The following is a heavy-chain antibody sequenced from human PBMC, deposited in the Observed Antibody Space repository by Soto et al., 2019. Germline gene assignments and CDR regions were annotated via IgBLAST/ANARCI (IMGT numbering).Heavy chain of an antibody. V-gene: IGHV3-64*01. CDR3: ARGPGYYFDY. CDR2: ISSNRGST. Sequence: PGGSLRLSCAASGFTFSSYAMHWVRQAPGKGLEYVSAISSNRGSTYYANSVKGRFTISRDNSKNTLYLQMGSLRAEDMAVYYCARGPGYYFDYWGQGTLVTVSS. J-gene: IGHJ4*02. CDR1: GFTFSSYA.